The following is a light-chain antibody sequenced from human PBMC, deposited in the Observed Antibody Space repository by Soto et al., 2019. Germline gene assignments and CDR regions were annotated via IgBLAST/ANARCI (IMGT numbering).Light chain of an antibody. J-gene: IGKJ1*01. Sequence: EIVLTQSPDTLSLSPGERATLSCSASQSVSNNYLAWYQQKTGQAPRLPVYGASNRATGIPDRFRGSGSGTDFSLTISRLEPQDFEVYFCQQYESSPWTFGQGTKVDNK. CDR1: QSVSNNY. V-gene: IGKV3-20*01. CDR2: GAS. CDR3: QQYESSPWT.